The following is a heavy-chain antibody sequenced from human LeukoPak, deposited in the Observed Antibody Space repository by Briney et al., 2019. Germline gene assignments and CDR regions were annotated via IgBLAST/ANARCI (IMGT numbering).Heavy chain of an antibody. D-gene: IGHD4-17*01. Sequence: PGGSLRLSCAASGFTFISYAMHWVRQAPGKGLEWVAVISYGGSNKYYADSVKGRFTISRDNSKNTLYLQMNSLGAEDTAVYYCARGDYGDYYWGPGTLVTVSS. J-gene: IGHJ4*02. CDR1: GFTFISYA. CDR2: ISYGGSNK. V-gene: IGHV3-30-3*01. CDR3: ARGDYGDYY.